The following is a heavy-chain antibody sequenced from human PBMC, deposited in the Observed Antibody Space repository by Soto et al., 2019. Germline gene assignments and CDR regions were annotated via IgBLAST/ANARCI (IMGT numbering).Heavy chain of an antibody. Sequence: PGESLKISCKGSGYSFTSYWIGWVRQMPGKGLEWMGIIYPGDSDTRYSPSFQGQVTISADKSISTAYLQWSSLKASDTAMYYCARLVVVPAAMPDYYYYYMEVWGKGTTVTSLL. D-gene: IGHD2-2*01. CDR1: GYSFTSYW. J-gene: IGHJ6*03. V-gene: IGHV5-51*01. CDR2: IYPGDSDT. CDR3: ARLVVVPAAMPDYYYYYMEV.